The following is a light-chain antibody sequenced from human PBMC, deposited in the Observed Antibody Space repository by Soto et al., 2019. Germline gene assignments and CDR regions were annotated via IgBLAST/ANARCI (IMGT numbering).Light chain of an antibody. CDR3: HQRSNWPPDT. Sequence: IVLTQSPGTLSLSPMERATLSCRASQSVSSSYLAWYQQKPGQAPRLLIYGASSRATGIPDRFSGSGSGTDFTLTISSLEPEDFAVYYCHQRSNWPPDTFGQGTRLEI. CDR2: GAS. CDR1: QSVSSSY. V-gene: IGKV3D-20*02. J-gene: IGKJ5*01.